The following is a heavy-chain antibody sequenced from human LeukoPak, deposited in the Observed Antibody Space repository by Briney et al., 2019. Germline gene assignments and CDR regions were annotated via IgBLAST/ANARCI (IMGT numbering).Heavy chain of an antibody. V-gene: IGHV4-4*02. D-gene: IGHD3-9*01. CDR3: ARDLITTDILTGYPYYYGMDV. CDR2: VCPRGGI. J-gene: IGHJ6*02. Sequence: SETLSLTCDVSGDSISGKNCYSWVRQSPGKGLEWIGEVCPRGGINYNPSLKTRVTISADTSKNQFSLKLSSVTAADTAVYYCARDLITTDILTGYPYYYGMDVWGQGTTVTVSS. CDR1: GDSISGKNC.